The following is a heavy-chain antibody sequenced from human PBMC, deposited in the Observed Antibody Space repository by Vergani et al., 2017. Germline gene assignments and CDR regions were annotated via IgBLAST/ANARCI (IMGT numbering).Heavy chain of an antibody. Sequence: EVQLVESGGGLVQPGGSLRLSCPASGFTFSSYWMSWVRQAPGKGLEWVANIKQDGSEKYYVDSVKGRFTISRDNAKNSLYLQMNSLRAEDTAVYYCARAGVVPADYWGQGTLVTVSS. CDR2: IKQDGSEK. D-gene: IGHD2-2*01. V-gene: IGHV3-7*01. J-gene: IGHJ4*02. CDR3: ARAGVVPADY. CDR1: GFTFSSYW.